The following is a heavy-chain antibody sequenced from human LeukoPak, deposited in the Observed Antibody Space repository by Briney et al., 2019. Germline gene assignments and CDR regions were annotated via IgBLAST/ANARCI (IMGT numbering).Heavy chain of an antibody. V-gene: IGHV1-24*01. CDR2: FNPEDGET. D-gene: IGHD4-17*01. CDR3: ATLQTHDYGDHRFDY. Sequence: GASVTVSCKVSGYTLTELSMHWVRQAPGKGLEWMGGFNPEDGETIYAQKFQGRVTMTEDTSTDTAYMELSSLRSEDTAVYYCATLQTHDYGDHRFDYWGQGTLVTVSS. J-gene: IGHJ4*02. CDR1: GYTLTELS.